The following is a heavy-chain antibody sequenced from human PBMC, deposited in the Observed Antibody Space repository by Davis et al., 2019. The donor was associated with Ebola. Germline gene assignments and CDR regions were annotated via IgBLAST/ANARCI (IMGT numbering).Heavy chain of an antibody. CDR3: AKDMRDYGDYYYYYYGMDV. CDR2: ISWNSGSI. CDR1: GFTFDDYA. D-gene: IGHD4-17*01. J-gene: IGHJ6*02. Sequence: SLKISCAASGFTFDDYAMHWVRQAPGKGLEWVSGISWNSGSIGYADSVKGRFTISRDNAKNSLYLQMNSLRAEDTALYYCAKDMRDYGDYYYYYYGMDVWGQGITVTVSS. V-gene: IGHV3-9*01.